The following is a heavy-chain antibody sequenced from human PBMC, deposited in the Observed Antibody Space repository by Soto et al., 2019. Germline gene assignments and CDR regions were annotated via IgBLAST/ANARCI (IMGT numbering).Heavy chain of an antibody. V-gene: IGHV3-9*01. CDR1: GFTFDDFA. J-gene: IGHJ3*02. Sequence: EVQLVESGGGLVQSGRSLRLSCAASGFTFDDFAMHWVRQAPGKGLEWVSGITWNSGGIGYADSVKGRFTISRDNAKNSLYLQINSLRVEDTALYYCAKDILAGYDAFDIWGQGTMVTVSS. CDR2: ITWNSGGI. D-gene: IGHD6-19*01. CDR3: AKDILAGYDAFDI.